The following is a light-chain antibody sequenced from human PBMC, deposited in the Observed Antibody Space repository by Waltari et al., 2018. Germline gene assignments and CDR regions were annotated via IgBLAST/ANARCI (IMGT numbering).Light chain of an antibody. V-gene: IGKV3-11*01. Sequence: EIVLTQSPAPLPLSPGERATLSCRARQSVSSHLAWYQHKPGQAPRLLSYDASNRATGIPARFSGSGAGKDFSLTISSLEPEDLAVYYCQQRSGWPPMYTFGQGTKLEIK. CDR1: QSVSSH. CDR3: QQRSGWPPMYT. J-gene: IGKJ2*01. CDR2: DAS.